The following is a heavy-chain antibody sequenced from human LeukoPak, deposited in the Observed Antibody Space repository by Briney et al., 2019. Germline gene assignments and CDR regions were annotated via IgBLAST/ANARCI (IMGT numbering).Heavy chain of an antibody. Sequence: SLRLSCAASGFTFDDYAMHWVRQAPGTGLEWVSGISWNSGSIGYADSVKGRLTISRDNAKNSLYLQMNSLRAEDTALYYCAKDPSDCSSTSCYGWFDPWGQGTLVTVSS. J-gene: IGHJ5*02. D-gene: IGHD2-2*01. CDR1: GFTFDDYA. CDR2: ISWNSGSI. V-gene: IGHV3-9*01. CDR3: AKDPSDCSSTSCYGWFDP.